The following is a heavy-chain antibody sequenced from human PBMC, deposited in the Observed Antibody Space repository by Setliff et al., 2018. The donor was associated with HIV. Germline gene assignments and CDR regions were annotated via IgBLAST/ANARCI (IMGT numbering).Heavy chain of an antibody. CDR3: AIHRHTAAGTLDAFDI. CDR2: VYPRDSKA. CDR1: GYSCTTYY. Sequence: GESLKISCQGSGYSCTTYYIGWVRQMPGKGLEWMGLVYPRDSKAQYSPSFEGQVTFSVDTSISTAYLHWSSLKASDTAIYYCAIHRHTAAGTLDAFDIWGQGTVVTVSS. D-gene: IGHD6-13*01. J-gene: IGHJ3*02. V-gene: IGHV5-51*01.